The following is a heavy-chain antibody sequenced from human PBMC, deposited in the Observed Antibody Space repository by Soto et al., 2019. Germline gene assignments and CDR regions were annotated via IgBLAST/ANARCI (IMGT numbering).Heavy chain of an antibody. J-gene: IGHJ6*02. CDR1: GFTFDDYA. V-gene: IGHV3-43D*04. CDR3: AKDFLNYGDYSDYYYYGMDV. CDR2: ISWDGGST. Sequence: GGSLRLSCAASGFTFDDYAMHWVRQAPGKGLEWVSLISWDGGSTYYADSVKGRFTISRDNSKNSLYLQMNSLRAEDTALYYCAKDFLNYGDYSDYYYYGMDVWGQGTTVTVSS. D-gene: IGHD4-17*01.